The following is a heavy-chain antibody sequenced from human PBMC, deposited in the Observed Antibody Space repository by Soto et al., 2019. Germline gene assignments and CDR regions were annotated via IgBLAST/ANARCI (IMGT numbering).Heavy chain of an antibody. CDR2: IYYSGST. D-gene: IGHD2-21*02. J-gene: IGHJ3*02. CDR3: ARSQWGGDCYAFDI. V-gene: IGHV4-59*01. CDR1: GGSISSYY. Sequence: SETLSLTCTVSGGSISSYYWSWIRQPPGKGLEWIGYIYYSGSTNYNPSLKSRVTISVDTSKNQFSLKLSSVTAADTAVYYCARSQWGGDCYAFDIWGQGTMVTVSS.